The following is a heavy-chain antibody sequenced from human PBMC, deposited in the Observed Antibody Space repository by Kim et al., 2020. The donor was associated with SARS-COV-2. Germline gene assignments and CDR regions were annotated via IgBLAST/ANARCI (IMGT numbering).Heavy chain of an antibody. Sequence: SLKSRVTISVDTSKNQFSLKLSSVTAADTAMYYCARETVTTLDYYYYYMDVWGKGTTVTVSS. CDR3: ARETVTTLDYYYYYMDV. J-gene: IGHJ6*03. D-gene: IGHD4-17*01. V-gene: IGHV4-31*02.